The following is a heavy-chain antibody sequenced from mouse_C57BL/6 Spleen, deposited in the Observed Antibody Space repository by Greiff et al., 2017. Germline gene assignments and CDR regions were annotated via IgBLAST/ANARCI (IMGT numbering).Heavy chain of an antibody. D-gene: IGHD1-1*01. CDR2: ISSGGDYI. Sequence: EVNLVESGEGLVKPGGSLKLSCAASGFTFSSYAMSWVRQTPEKRLEWVAYISSGGDYIYYADTVKGRFTISRDNARNTLYLQMSSLKSEDTAMYYCTRDYGSSSWFAYWGQGTLVTVSA. CDR1: GFTFSSYA. J-gene: IGHJ3*01. V-gene: IGHV5-9-1*02. CDR3: TRDYGSSSWFAY.